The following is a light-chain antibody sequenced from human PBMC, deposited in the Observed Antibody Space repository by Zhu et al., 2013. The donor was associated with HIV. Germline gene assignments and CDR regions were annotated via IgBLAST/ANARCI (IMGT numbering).Light chain of an antibody. J-gene: IGLJ2*01. Sequence: QSVLTQPPSVSEAPRQRVTISCSGSSSNIGNNAVNWYQQLPGKAPKLLIYYDDLLPSGVSDRFSGSKSGTSASLAISGLQSEDEADYYCCSYAGSSTVVFGGGTKLTVL. CDR1: SSNIGNNA. CDR3: CSYAGSSTVV. V-gene: IGLV1-36*01. CDR2: YDD.